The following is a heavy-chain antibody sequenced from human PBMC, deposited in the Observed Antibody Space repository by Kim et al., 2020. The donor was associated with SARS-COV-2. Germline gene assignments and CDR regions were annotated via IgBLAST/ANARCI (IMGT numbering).Heavy chain of an antibody. Sequence: GGSLRLSCAASGFTFSSYWIHWVRQAPGKGLVWVSRINSDGGTTSYADSVKGRLTISRDNAKSTLYLQMNSLRAEDTAVYYCASRRYTGTYYYFDYWGQGTLVTVSS. CDR2: INSDGGTT. CDR3: ASRRYTGTYYYFDY. J-gene: IGHJ4*02. V-gene: IGHV3-74*01. D-gene: IGHD1-26*01. CDR1: GFTFSSYW.